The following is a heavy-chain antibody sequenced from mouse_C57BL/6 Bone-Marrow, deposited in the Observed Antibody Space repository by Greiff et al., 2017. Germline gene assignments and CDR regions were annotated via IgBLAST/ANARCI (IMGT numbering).Heavy chain of an antibody. J-gene: IGHJ2*01. Sequence: EVKLQESGPELVKPGASVKMSCKASGYTFTDYNMHWVKQSHGKSLEWIGYINPNNGGTSYNQKFKGKATLTVNKSSSTAYMELRSLTSEDSAVYYCARNSITTVVDFDYWGQGTTLTVSS. CDR3: ARNSITTVVDFDY. D-gene: IGHD1-1*01. CDR2: INPNNGGT. V-gene: IGHV1-22*01. CDR1: GYTFTDYN.